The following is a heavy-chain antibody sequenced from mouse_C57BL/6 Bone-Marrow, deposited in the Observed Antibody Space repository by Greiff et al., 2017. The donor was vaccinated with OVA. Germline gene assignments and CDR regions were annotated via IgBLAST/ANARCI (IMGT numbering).Heavy chain of an antibody. CDR2: IYPSDSET. CDR1: GYTFTSYW. D-gene: IGHD4-1*01. J-gene: IGHJ3*01. V-gene: IGHV1-61*01. CDR3: ARGETGAFAY. Sequence: VQLQQPGAELVRPGSSVKLSCKASGYTFTSYWMDWVKQRPGQGLEWIGNIYPSDSETHYNQKFKDKATLTVDKSSSTAYMQLSSLTSEDSAVYYCARGETGAFAYWGQGTLVTVSA.